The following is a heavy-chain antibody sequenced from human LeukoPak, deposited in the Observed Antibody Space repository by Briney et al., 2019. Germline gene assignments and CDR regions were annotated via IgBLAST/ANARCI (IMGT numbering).Heavy chain of an antibody. J-gene: IGHJ3*02. CDR1: GGSISSGSYY. Sequence: PSETLSLICTVSGGSISSGSYYWSWIRQPAGKGLEWIGRIYTSGSTNYNPSLKSRVTISVDTSKNQFSLKLSSVTAADTAVYYCASSIAARDDAFDIWGQGTMVTVSS. CDR2: IYTSGST. D-gene: IGHD6-6*01. V-gene: IGHV4-61*02. CDR3: ASSIAARDDAFDI.